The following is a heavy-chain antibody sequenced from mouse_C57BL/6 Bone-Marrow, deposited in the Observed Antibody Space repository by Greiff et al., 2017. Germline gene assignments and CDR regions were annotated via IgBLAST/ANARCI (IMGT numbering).Heavy chain of an antibody. J-gene: IGHJ3*01. V-gene: IGHV1-62-2*01. CDR1: GYTFTEYT. CDR2: FYPGSGRI. CDR3: ARHEPIYYGYDAGLAY. D-gene: IGHD2-2*01. Sequence: QVQLQQSGAELVKPGASVKLSCKASGYTFTEYTIHWVKQRSGQGLEWIGWFYPGSGRIKYNEKFKDKATLTADKSSITVYMELSRLTSGDSAVYFCARHEPIYYGYDAGLAYWGQGTLVTVSA.